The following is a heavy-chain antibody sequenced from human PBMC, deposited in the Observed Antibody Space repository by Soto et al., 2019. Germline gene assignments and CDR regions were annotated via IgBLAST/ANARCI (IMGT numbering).Heavy chain of an antibody. V-gene: IGHV4-31*03. D-gene: IGHD2-21*02. CDR2: IYYSGST. J-gene: IGHJ5*02. CDR3: ARSSPVVTAP. CDR1: GVSISSGGDC. Sequence: PSETLSLTCTVSGVSISSGGDCWSWIRQHPGKGLEWIGYIYYSGSTYYNPSLKSRITISVDTSKNQFSLKLSSVTAADTAVYYCARSSPVVTAPWGQGTLVTVSS.